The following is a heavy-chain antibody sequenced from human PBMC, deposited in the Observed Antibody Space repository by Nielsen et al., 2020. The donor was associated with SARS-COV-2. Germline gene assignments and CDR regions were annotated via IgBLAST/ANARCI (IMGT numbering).Heavy chain of an antibody. CDR3: ARDRFGDSWFDP. Sequence: SETLSLTCTVSGGSISSYYWSWIRQPPGKGLEWIGYIYYSGSTNYNPSLKSRVTISVDTSKNQFSLKLSSVTAADTAVCYCARDRFGDSWFDPWGQGTLVTVSS. D-gene: IGHD3-10*01. V-gene: IGHV4-59*01. CDR2: IYYSGST. J-gene: IGHJ5*02. CDR1: GGSISSYY.